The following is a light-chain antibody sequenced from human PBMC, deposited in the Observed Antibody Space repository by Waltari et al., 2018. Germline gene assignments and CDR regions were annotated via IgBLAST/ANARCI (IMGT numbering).Light chain of an antibody. V-gene: IGLV2-23*02. CDR3: CSYAASQSYV. Sequence: QSALTQPASVSGSPGQSITISCTGTSSDVGSYSLVSWYQQHPGKAPNLMIYEVTKRPPGVAKRCPGSRSGHTASLTISGLQAEDEADYYCCSYAASQSYVFGTGTKVTVL. CDR2: EVT. CDR1: SSDVGSYSL. J-gene: IGLJ1*01.